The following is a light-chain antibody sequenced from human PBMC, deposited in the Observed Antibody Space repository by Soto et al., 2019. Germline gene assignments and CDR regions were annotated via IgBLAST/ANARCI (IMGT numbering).Light chain of an antibody. J-gene: IGKJ1*01. Sequence: EIVLTQSPGTLSLSPGERATLSCRASQSVSSIYLAWYQQKPGQAPRLLIYGASSRATGIPDRFSGSGSGTDFTITISRLEPEDFAVYYCQQYGSSRWTFGQGTKV. CDR1: QSVSSIY. CDR3: QQYGSSRWT. V-gene: IGKV3-20*01. CDR2: GAS.